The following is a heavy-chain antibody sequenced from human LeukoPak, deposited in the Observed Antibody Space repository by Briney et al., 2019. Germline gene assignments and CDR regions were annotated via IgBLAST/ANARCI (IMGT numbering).Heavy chain of an antibody. Sequence: PGGSLRLSCAASGFSLSGYWMTWVRQAPGKGLEWVANINRDGSQKNHVDSVQGRFTISRDNAKNSLYLQMNSLTAEDTAVYYCARDYTYCSGNRCYDRFDYWGQGTLVTVSS. D-gene: IGHD2-15*01. CDR1: GFSLSGYW. CDR2: INRDGSQK. V-gene: IGHV3-7*01. J-gene: IGHJ4*02. CDR3: ARDYTYCSGNRCYDRFDY.